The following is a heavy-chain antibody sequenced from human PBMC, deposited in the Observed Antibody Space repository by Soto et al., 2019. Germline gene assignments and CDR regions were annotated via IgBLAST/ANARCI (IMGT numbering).Heavy chain of an antibody. CDR1: GYTFTSYA. D-gene: IGHD3-9*01. Sequence: ASVKVSCKASGYTFTSYAMHWVRQAPGQRLEWMGWINAGNGNTKYSQKFQGRVTITRDTSASTAYMELSSLRSEDTAVYYCARVPLYYDILTGPENWFDPWGQGTLVTVSS. CDR2: INAGNGNT. CDR3: ARVPLYYDILTGPENWFDP. J-gene: IGHJ5*02. V-gene: IGHV1-3*01.